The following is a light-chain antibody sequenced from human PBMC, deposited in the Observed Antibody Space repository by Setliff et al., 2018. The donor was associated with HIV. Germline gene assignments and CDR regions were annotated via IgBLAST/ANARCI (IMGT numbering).Light chain of an antibody. CDR1: SSDIGGYNY. CDR2: DVS. J-gene: IGLJ2*01. CDR3: SSYSTSNTPSVI. Sequence: QSVLTQPRSVSGSPGQSVTISCTGTSSDIGGYNYVSWYQHHPGKAPKIMIYDVSNRPSGVSNRFSGSKSGNTASLTISGLQADDEADYYCSSYSTSNTPSVIFGGGTKVTVL. V-gene: IGLV2-14*01.